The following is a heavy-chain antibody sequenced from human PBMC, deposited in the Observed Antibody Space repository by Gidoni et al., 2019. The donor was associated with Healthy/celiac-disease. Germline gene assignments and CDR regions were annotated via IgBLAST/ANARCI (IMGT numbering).Heavy chain of an antibody. D-gene: IGHD3-3*02. J-gene: IGHJ5*02. CDR3: AREGTLLAGGFDP. CDR1: GGSISSYY. Sequence: QVQLQESGPGLVKPSETLSLTCTVSGGSISSYYWSWIRQPPGKGLEWIGYIYYSGSTNYNPSLKSRVTISVDTSKNQFSLKLSSVTAADTAVYYCAREGTLLAGGFDPWGQGTLVTVSS. CDR2: IYYSGST. V-gene: IGHV4-59*01.